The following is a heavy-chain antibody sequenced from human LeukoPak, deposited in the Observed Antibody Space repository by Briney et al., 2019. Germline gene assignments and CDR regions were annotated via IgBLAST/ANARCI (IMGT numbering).Heavy chain of an antibody. Sequence: ASVKVSCKASGYTFTSYDINWVRQATGQGLEWMGWMNPNSGNTGYAQKFQGRVTMTRNTSISTAYMELSSLRSEDTAVYYCARTMFGEYYYYYGMDVWGQGTTVTVSS. CDR1: GYTFTSYD. D-gene: IGHD3-10*02. CDR3: ARTMFGEYYYYYGMDV. CDR2: MNPNSGNT. V-gene: IGHV1-8*01. J-gene: IGHJ6*02.